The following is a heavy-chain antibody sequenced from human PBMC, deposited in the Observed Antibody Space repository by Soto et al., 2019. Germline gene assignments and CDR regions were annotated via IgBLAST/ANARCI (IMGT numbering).Heavy chain of an antibody. CDR3: AKTPGPYYYDSSGYPYYYYYGMDV. Sequence: GESLKISCAASGFTFSSYDMSWVRQAPGKGLEWVSAISGSGGSTYYADSVKGRFTISRDNSKNTLYLQMNSLRAEDTAVYYCAKTPGPYYYDSSGYPYYYYYGMDVWGQGTTVTVSS. CDR1: GFTFSSYD. CDR2: ISGSGGST. D-gene: IGHD3-22*01. J-gene: IGHJ6*02. V-gene: IGHV3-23*01.